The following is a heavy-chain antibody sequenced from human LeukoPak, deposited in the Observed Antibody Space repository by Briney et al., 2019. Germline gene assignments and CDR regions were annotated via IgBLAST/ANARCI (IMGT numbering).Heavy chain of an antibody. Sequence: PGGSLRLSCVASGFTFGDNAMGWVRQAPGKGLGWVSAITNSGDTTYYVGSVKGRFTISRDNSKNALYLQMNSLRVEDTAIYYCVKEAVTPHFDYWGQGTLVTVSS. CDR2: ITNSGDTT. J-gene: IGHJ4*02. V-gene: IGHV3-23*01. CDR3: VKEAVTPHFDY. D-gene: IGHD6-19*01. CDR1: GFTFGDNA.